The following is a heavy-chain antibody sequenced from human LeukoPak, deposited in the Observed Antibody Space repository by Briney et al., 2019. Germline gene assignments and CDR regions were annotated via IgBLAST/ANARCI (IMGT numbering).Heavy chain of an antibody. J-gene: IGHJ6*03. CDR1: GFTFGSYN. Sequence: NPGGSLRLSCAASGFTFGSYNMNWVRQAPGKGLEWVSSITSSSTYIYYADSVKGRFTISRDNARNSLYLQMNSLRVEDTAVYYCARDPYSGNYGDYYYYYMDVWGKGTTVTISS. D-gene: IGHD1-26*01. V-gene: IGHV3-21*01. CDR3: ARDPYSGNYGDYYYYYMDV. CDR2: ITSSSTYI.